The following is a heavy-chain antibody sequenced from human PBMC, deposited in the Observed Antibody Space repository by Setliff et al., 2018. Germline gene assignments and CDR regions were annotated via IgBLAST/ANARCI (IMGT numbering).Heavy chain of an antibody. CDR2: IIPILGIA. J-gene: IGHJ4*02. V-gene: IGHV1-69*10. CDR1: GGTFSSYA. D-gene: IGHD2-2*01. CDR3: ARQLPQLAPLDY. Sequence: GASVKVSCKASGGTFSSYAISWVRQAPGQGLEWMGGIIPILGIANYAQKFQGRVTITTDESTSTAYMELSSLRSEDTAVYYCARQLPQLAPLDYWGQGTLVTVSS.